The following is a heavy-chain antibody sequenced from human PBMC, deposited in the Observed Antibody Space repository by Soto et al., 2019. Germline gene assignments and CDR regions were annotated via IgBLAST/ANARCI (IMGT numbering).Heavy chain of an antibody. CDR2: ISGYNGKT. D-gene: IGHD1-26*01. CDR3: AREGDGAYYYYGMDV. CDR1: GYTFTSYG. V-gene: IGHV1-18*01. Sequence: QVQLVQSGGEVRKPGASVTVSCKASGYTFTSYGISWVRQAPGQGLEWMGWISGYNGKTNYAQKVQDRVTMTTDTPTSTVYLELRSLRFDDTAVYYCAREGDGAYYYYGMDVWGQGTPVTVSS. J-gene: IGHJ6*02.